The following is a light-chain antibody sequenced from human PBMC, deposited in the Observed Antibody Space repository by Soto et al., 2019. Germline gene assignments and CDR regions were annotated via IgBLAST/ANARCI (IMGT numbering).Light chain of an antibody. CDR2: GNS. CDR3: QSYDSGLSGDV. V-gene: IGLV1-40*01. J-gene: IGLJ1*01. CDR1: SSNIGAGYV. Sequence: QSVLTQPPSVSGAPGQRVTISCTGSSSNIGAGYVVHWYQQLPGTAPKLLIYGNSNRPSGVPDRFSGSKSGTSASLAITGLRAEDEADYYCQSYDSGLSGDVFGTGTKLTVL.